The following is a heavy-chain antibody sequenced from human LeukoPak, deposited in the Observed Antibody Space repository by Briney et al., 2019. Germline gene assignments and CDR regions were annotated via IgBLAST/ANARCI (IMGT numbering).Heavy chain of an antibody. CDR2: IYYSGST. Sequence: RSETLSLTCTVSGGSISSSSYYWGWIRQPPGKGLEWIGSIYYSGSTYYHPSLKSRVTISVDTSKNQFSLKLSSVTAADTAVYYCARRYGSGSSGTFDYWGQGTLVTVSS. V-gene: IGHV4-39*07. J-gene: IGHJ4*02. CDR3: ARRYGSGSSGTFDY. D-gene: IGHD3-10*01. CDR1: GGSISSSSYY.